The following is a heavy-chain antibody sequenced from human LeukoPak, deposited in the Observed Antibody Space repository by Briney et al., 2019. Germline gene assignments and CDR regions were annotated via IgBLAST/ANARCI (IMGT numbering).Heavy chain of an antibody. D-gene: IGHD1-14*01. CDR2: IYYSGST. CDR3: ARDSLLTGRNFDY. Sequence: SETLSLTCTVSGGSISSGDYYWSWIRQPPGKGLEWIGYIYYSGSTYYNPSLKSRVTISVDTSKNQFSLKLSSVTAADTAVYYCARDSLLTGRNFDYWGQGTLVTVSS. J-gene: IGHJ4*02. V-gene: IGHV4-30-4*01. CDR1: GGSISSGDYY.